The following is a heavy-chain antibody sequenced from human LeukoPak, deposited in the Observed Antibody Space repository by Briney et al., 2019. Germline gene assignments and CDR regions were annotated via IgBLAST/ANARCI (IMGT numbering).Heavy chain of an antibody. D-gene: IGHD4-11*01. CDR3: ARVYSIYWYFDL. V-gene: IGHV4-39*07. CDR2: IYYSGST. Sequence: SETLSLTCTVSGGSISSSSYYWGWIRQPPGKGLEWIGSIYYSGSTYYNPSLKSRVTISLDTPKNQFSLKLSSVTAADTAVYYCARVYSIYWYFDLWGRGTLVTVSS. CDR1: GGSISSSSYY. J-gene: IGHJ2*01.